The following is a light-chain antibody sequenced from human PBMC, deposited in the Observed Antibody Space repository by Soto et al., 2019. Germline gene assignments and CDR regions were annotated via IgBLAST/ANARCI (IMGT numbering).Light chain of an antibody. J-gene: IGKJ4*01. CDR3: QQYYDTPLT. Sequence: DIVMTQSPDSLAVSLGERATINCKSSQSALYSSDNKNYLAWYQQKPGQPPKLLIYWASTRESGVPDRFSGSGSGTDFTLTIGSLQAEDVAVYYCQQYYDTPLTFGGGTKVEIK. CDR1: QSALYSSDNKNY. V-gene: IGKV4-1*01. CDR2: WAS.